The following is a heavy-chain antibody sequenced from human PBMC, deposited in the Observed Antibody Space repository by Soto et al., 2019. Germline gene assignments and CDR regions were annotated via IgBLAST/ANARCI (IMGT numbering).Heavy chain of an antibody. Sequence: QAQLVESGGGVVQPGRSLRLSCAASGFTFSSYGMHWVRQAPGKGLEWVAVISYDGSNKYYADSVKGRFTISRDNSKNTLYLQMNSLRAEDTAVYYCAKAGQSYGLEYWGQGTLVTVSS. V-gene: IGHV3-30*18. CDR3: AKAGQSYGLEY. D-gene: IGHD5-18*01. J-gene: IGHJ4*02. CDR2: ISYDGSNK. CDR1: GFTFSSYG.